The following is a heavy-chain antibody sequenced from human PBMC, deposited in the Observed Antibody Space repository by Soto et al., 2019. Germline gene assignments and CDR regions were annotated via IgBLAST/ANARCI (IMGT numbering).Heavy chain of an antibody. J-gene: IGHJ4*02. V-gene: IGHV3-33*01. D-gene: IGHD6-19*01. CDR1: GFTFSSYG. CDR2: IWYDGSKK. CDR3: ARPGIAVY. Sequence: QVQLVESGGGVVQPGRSLRLSCAASGFTFSSYGMHGVREAPGKGLAWVAVIWYDGSKKYYADSVKGRFTISRDNSKNTLYLQMNSLKAEDTALYYCARPGIAVYWGQGTLVTVSS.